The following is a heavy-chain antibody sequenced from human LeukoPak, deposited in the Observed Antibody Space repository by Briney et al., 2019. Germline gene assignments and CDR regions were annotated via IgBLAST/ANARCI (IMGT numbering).Heavy chain of an antibody. CDR3: ARDVGSATLGFDS. J-gene: IGHJ4*02. CDR1: GTTFSRSA. Sequence: SVKVSCKASGTTFSRSAISWVRQAPGQGLEWMGGVIPVLGTTNYAQKFQDRVSITTDESTSTAYMEVSSLGSVDTAVYYCARDVGSATLGFDSWGQGTLVTVSS. CDR2: VIPVLGTT. V-gene: IGHV1-69*05. D-gene: IGHD1-26*01.